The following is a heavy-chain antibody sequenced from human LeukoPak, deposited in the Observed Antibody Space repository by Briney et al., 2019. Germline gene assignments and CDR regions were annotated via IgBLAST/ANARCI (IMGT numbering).Heavy chain of an antibody. CDR1: GYTFTGYY. CDR2: INPNSGGT. J-gene: IGHJ4*02. V-gene: IGHV1-2*02. CDR3: ARATQTYYYDSGGYYHDY. D-gene: IGHD3-22*01. Sequence: ASVKVSCKASGYTFTGYYMHWVRQAPGQVLEWMGWINPNSGGTNYAQKFQGRVTMTRDTSISTAYMELSRLRSDDTAAYYCARATQTYYYDSGGYYHDYWGQGTLVTVSS.